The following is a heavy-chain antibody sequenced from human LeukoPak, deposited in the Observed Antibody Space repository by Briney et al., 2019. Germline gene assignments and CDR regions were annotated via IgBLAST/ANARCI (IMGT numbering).Heavy chain of an antibody. CDR1: GFTFSSYG. CDR3: AKDRHVLLWFGSGITREYYFDY. J-gene: IGHJ4*02. V-gene: IGHV3-30*18. Sequence: GGSLRLSCAASGFTFSSYGMHWVRQAPGKGLEWVAVISYDGSNKYYADSVKGRFTISRDNSKNTLYLQMNSLRAEDTAVYYCAKDRHVLLWFGSGITREYYFDYWGQGTLVTVSS. D-gene: IGHD3-10*01. CDR2: ISYDGSNK.